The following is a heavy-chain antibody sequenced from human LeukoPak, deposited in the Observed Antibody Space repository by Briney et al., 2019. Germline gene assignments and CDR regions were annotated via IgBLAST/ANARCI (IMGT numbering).Heavy chain of an antibody. J-gene: IGHJ4*02. CDR2: IHTSGNT. V-gene: IGHV4-4*07. Sequence: SETLSLTCTVSGGSISNFYWSWIRQPAGKGLEWIGRIHTSGNTDYNPSLKSRVTMSLDPSKNQFSLRLNSMTAADTAVYYCAREGSATARPFVSNDCWGQGTLVTVSS. CDR1: GGSISNFY. D-gene: IGHD6-6*01. CDR3: AREGSATARPFVSNDC.